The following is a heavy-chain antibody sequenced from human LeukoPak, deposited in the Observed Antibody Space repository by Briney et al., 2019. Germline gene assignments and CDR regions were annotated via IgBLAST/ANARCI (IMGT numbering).Heavy chain of an antibody. J-gene: IGHJ5*02. Sequence: GASMKVSCKASGYTFTGYYMHWVRQAPGQGLEWMGWINPNSGGTNYAQKFQGRVTMTRDTSISTAYMELSRLRSDDTAVYYCARDAVAAALNWFDPWCQGTLVTVSS. CDR2: INPNSGGT. CDR3: ARDAVAAALNWFDP. CDR1: GYTFTGYY. D-gene: IGHD6-13*01. V-gene: IGHV1-2*02.